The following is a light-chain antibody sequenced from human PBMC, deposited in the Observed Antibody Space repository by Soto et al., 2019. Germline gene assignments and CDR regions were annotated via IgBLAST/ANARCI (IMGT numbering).Light chain of an antibody. CDR3: QHYDNSRLT. Sequence: DIQMTQSPSTLSASVGDRVTITCRDSQSISPWLAWYQQKPGKAPKLLIYKASSLETGVPSRFSGSGSRTEFTLTISSLQPDDSATYYCQHYDNSRLTFGGGTNVEIK. V-gene: IGKV1-5*03. J-gene: IGKJ4*01. CDR2: KAS. CDR1: QSISPW.